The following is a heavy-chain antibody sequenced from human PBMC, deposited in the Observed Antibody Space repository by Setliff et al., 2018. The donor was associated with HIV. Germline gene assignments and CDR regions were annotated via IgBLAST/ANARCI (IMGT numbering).Heavy chain of an antibody. CDR1: GVSISSSSSY. D-gene: IGHD6-13*01. CDR2: VYYNGKT. CDR3: ARQGYRIAAAKDWFDP. J-gene: IGHJ5*02. V-gene: IGHV4-39*01. Sequence: PSETLSLTCTVAGVSISSSSSYWGWIRQPPEKGLEWIGNVYYNGKTYNNPSLKSRVTVSVDTSKNQFSLKMSAVTAADTGMYYCARQGYRIAAAKDWFDPWGQGTLVTVSS.